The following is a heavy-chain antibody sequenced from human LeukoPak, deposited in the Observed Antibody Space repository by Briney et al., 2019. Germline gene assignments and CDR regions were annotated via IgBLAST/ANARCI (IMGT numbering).Heavy chain of an antibody. Sequence: GRSLRLSCTASGFTFSSYGMHWVRQAPGKGLEWVAVIWYDGSNKYYADSVKGRFTISRDNPKNTLYLQMNSLRAEDTAVYYCARDRMITTLDYWGQGTLVTVSS. J-gene: IGHJ4*02. D-gene: IGHD3-16*01. CDR2: IWYDGSNK. CDR1: GFTFSSYG. V-gene: IGHV3-30*19. CDR3: ARDRMITTLDY.